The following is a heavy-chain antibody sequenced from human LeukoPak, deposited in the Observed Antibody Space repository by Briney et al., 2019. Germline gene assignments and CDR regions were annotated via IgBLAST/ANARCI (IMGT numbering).Heavy chain of an antibody. CDR3: ARELAGVDY. J-gene: IGHJ4*02. D-gene: IGHD6-19*01. CDR2: INPSDGST. V-gene: IGHV1-46*01. CDR1: GYTFTSYG. Sequence: ASVKVSCKASGYTFTSYGISWVRQAPGQGLEWMGIINPSDGSTRYAQKFQGRVTMTRDTSTSTVYMEVRSLRSEDTAVYYCARELAGVDYWGQGTLVTVSS.